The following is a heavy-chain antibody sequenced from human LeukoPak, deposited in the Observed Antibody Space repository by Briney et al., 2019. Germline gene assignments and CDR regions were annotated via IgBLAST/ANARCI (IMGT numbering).Heavy chain of an antibody. CDR1: GFTFSSYE. CDR3: ARDQGGFDP. J-gene: IGHJ5*02. V-gene: IGHV3-53*01. Sequence: GGSLRLSCAASGFTFSSYEMNWVRQAPGKGLEWVSVIYSGGSTYYADSVKGRFTISRDNSKNTLYLQMNSLRAEDTAVYYCARDQGGFDPWGQGTLVTVSS. CDR2: IYSGGST.